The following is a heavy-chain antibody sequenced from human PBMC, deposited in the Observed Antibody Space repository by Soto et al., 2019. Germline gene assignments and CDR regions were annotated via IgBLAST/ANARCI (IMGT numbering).Heavy chain of an antibody. V-gene: IGHV3-30*18. CDR2: ISYDGSNK. J-gene: IGHJ4*02. CDR1: GFTFSSYG. D-gene: IGHD2-2*01. Sequence: PGGSLRLSCAASGFTFSSYGMHWVRQAPGKGLEWVAVISYDGSNKYYADSVKGRFTISRDNSKNTLYLQMNSLRAEDTAVYYCAKLPSTRYYFDYWGQGTLVTVSS. CDR3: AKLPSTRYYFDY.